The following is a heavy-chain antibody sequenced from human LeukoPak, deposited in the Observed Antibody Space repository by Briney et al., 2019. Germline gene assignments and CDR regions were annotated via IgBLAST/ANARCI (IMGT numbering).Heavy chain of an antibody. J-gene: IGHJ4*02. D-gene: IGHD1-26*01. CDR2: IYHSGRT. CDR1: GDFISNGYY. Sequence: SETLSLTCTVSGDFISNGYYWGWIRQPPGKGLEWIGSIYHSGRTYYIPSLKSRVTISVDTSKNQFSLRLSSMTASDTAVYYCASGTWIHYFNYWGQGALVTVSS. V-gene: IGHV4-38-2*02. CDR3: ASGTWIHYFNY.